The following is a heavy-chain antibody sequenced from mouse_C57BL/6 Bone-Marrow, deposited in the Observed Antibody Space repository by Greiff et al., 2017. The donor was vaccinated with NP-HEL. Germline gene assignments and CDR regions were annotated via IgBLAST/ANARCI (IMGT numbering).Heavy chain of an antibody. CDR2: IHPNSGST. J-gene: IGHJ4*01. Sequence: QVQLKESGAELVKPGASVKLSCKASGYTFTSYWMHWVKQRPGQGLEWIGMIHPNSGSTNYNEKFKSKATLTVDKSSSTAYMQLSSLTSEDSAVYYCARGIYGNYLYAMDYWGQGTSVTVSS. CDR3: ARGIYGNYLYAMDY. CDR1: GYTFTSYW. V-gene: IGHV1-64*01. D-gene: IGHD2-1*01.